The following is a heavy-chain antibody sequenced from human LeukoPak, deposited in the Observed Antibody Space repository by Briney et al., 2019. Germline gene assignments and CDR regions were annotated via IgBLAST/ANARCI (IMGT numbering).Heavy chain of an antibody. CDR1: GGSISSFY. Sequence: SETLSLTCTVSGGSISSFYWSWIRQTPGKGLEWIGYIYYSGSTDYNPSLKSRVIISIDTSKNQFSLNMNSVTAADTAVHYCARGSYSGRYYYYYGMDVWGQGTTVTVSS. J-gene: IGHJ6*02. D-gene: IGHD1-26*01. CDR3: ARGSYSGRYYYYYGMDV. CDR2: IYYSGST. V-gene: IGHV4-59*01.